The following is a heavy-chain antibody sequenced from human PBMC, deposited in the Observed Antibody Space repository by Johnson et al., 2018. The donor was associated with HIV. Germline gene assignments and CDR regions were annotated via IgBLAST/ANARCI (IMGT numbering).Heavy chain of an antibody. J-gene: IGHJ3*02. V-gene: IGHV3-23*04. CDR3: ARNLGAGSRGAFDI. CDR1: GFTFSDYY. Sequence: VQLVESGGGLVKPGGSLRLSCAASGFTFSDYYMSWIRQAPGKGLEWVSAISGSGGSTYYADSVKGRFTISRDNSKNTLYLQMNSLRAEATAVYYCARNLGAGSRGAFDIWVQGTMVTVSS. D-gene: IGHD1-14*01. CDR2: ISGSGGST.